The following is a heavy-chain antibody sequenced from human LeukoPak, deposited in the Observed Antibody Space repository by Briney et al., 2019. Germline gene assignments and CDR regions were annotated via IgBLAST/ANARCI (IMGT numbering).Heavy chain of an antibody. CDR3: ARDYRNWFDP. D-gene: IGHD2/OR15-2a*01. V-gene: IGHV4-59*12. CDR1: GDSISSYY. CDR2: IYYSGST. Sequence: SETLSLTCSVSGDSISSYYWSWIRQPPGKGLEWIGSIYYSGSTYYNPSLKSRVTISVDTSKNQFSLKLSSVTAADTAVYYCARDYRNWFDPWGQGTLVTVSS. J-gene: IGHJ5*02.